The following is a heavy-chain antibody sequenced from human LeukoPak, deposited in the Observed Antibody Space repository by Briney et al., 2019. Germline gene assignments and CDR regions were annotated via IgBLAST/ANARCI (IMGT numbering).Heavy chain of an antibody. Sequence: GGSLRLSCAASGFTFSSYEMNWVRQAPGKGLEWVSYISSSGSTIYYADSVKGRFTISRDNAKNSLYLQMNSLRAEDTAVYYCARKYYDILTGYYHYYYYYMDVWGKGTAVTISS. V-gene: IGHV3-48*03. D-gene: IGHD3-9*01. CDR3: ARKYYDILTGYYHYYYYYMDV. CDR2: ISSSGSTI. J-gene: IGHJ6*03. CDR1: GFTFSSYE.